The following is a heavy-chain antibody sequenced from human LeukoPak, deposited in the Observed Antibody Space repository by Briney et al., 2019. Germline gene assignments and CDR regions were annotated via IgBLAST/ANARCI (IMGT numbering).Heavy chain of an antibody. Sequence: ASVKVSCKASGYTFTGYYMHWVRQAPGQGLGWMGWINPNSGGTNYAQKFQGRVTMTRDTSISTAYMELSRLRSDDTAVYYCARDLAVAGNFFHKRAWFDPWGQGTLVTVSS. V-gene: IGHV1-2*02. CDR3: ARDLAVAGNFFHKRAWFDP. D-gene: IGHD6-19*01. CDR1: GYTFTGYY. J-gene: IGHJ5*02. CDR2: INPNSGGT.